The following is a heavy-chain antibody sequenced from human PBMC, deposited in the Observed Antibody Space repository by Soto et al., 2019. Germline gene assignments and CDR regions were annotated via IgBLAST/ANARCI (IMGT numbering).Heavy chain of an antibody. J-gene: IGHJ4*02. CDR3: ARYSSGAGDY. CDR1: GFTFSDTW. D-gene: IGHD6-19*01. CDR2: INSDGSVT. Sequence: EVQPVESGGGLVQPGGSLRLSCAASGFTFSDTWMFWVRQAPGKGLVWVSRINSDGSVTSYADSVKGRFTISRDNAKNTLYLQMNSLRTEDTAVYYCARYSSGAGDYWGQGPLVTVSS. V-gene: IGHV3-74*01.